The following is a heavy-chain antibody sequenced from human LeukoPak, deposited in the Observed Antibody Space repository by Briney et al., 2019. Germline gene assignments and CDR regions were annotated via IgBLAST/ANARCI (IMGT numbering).Heavy chain of an antibody. J-gene: IGHJ3*02. V-gene: IGHV4-59*01. CDR3: AREGGSYYGSGSVGAFDI. CDR1: VGSISSYY. Sequence: SETLSLTCTVSVGSISSYYWSWIRQPPGKGLEWIGYIYYSGSTNYNPSLKSRVTISVDTSKNQFSLKLSSVTAADTAVYYCAREGGSYYGSGSVGAFDIWGQGTMVTVSS. CDR2: IYYSGST. D-gene: IGHD3-10*01.